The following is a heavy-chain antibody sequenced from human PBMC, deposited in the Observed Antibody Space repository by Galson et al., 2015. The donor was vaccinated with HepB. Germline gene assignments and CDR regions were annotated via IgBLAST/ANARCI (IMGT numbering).Heavy chain of an antibody. D-gene: IGHD3-3*01. Sequence: SLRLSCAASGFTFSSYSMNWVRQAPGKGLEWVSSISSSSSYIYYADSVKGRFTISRDNAKNSLYLQMNSLRAEDTAVYYCARASPFPPRFGVVINGYYYYYMDVWCKGTTVTVSS. CDR3: ARASPFPPRFGVVINGYYYYYMDV. CDR2: ISSSSSYI. CDR1: GFTFSSYS. V-gene: IGHV3-21*01. J-gene: IGHJ6*03.